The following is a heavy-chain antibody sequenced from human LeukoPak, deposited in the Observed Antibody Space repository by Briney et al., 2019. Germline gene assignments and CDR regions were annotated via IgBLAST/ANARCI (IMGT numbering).Heavy chain of an antibody. J-gene: IGHJ4*02. CDR3: ALHLAGPPYYFDY. Sequence: SETLSLTCAVSGGSISSSNWWSWVRQPPGKRLEWIGEIYHSGSTNYNPSLKSRVTISVDKSKNQFSLKLSSVTAADTAVYYCALHLAGPPYYFDYWGQGTLVTVSS. D-gene: IGHD4-11*01. CDR1: GGSISSSNW. V-gene: IGHV4-4*02. CDR2: IYHSGST.